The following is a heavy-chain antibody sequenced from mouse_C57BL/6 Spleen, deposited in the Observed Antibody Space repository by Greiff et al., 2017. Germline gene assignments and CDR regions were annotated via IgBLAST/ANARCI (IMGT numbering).Heavy chain of an antibody. CDR1: GFTFSNYW. J-gene: IGHJ3*01. CDR3: TDYGYPFAY. V-gene: IGHV6-3*01. D-gene: IGHD2-2*01. CDR2: IRLKSDNYAT. Sequence: EVMLVESGGGLVQPGGSMKLSCVASGFTFSNYWMNWVRQSPEKGLEWVAQIRLKSDNYATHYAESVKGRFTISRDESKSSVYLQMNNLRAEDTGIYYCTDYGYPFAYWGQGTLVTVSA.